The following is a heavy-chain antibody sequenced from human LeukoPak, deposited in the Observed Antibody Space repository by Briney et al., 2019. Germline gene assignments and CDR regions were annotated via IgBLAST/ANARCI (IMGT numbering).Heavy chain of an antibody. Sequence: ASVEVSCKASGYTFTSHDINWVRQATGQGLEWMGWMNPNSGNTGYAQKFQGRVTMTRNTSISTAYMELSSLRSEDTAVYYCARSVSLFAIVGATADSWFDPWGQGTLVTVSS. CDR1: GYTFTSHD. V-gene: IGHV1-8*01. D-gene: IGHD1-26*01. CDR2: MNPNSGNT. CDR3: ARSVSLFAIVGATADSWFDP. J-gene: IGHJ5*02.